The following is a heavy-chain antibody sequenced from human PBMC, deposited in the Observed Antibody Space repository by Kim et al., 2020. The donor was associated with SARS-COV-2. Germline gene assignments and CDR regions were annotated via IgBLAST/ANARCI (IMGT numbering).Heavy chain of an antibody. CDR3: ARYTMSEVRGVIIGKGRASWFDP. Sequence: SETLSLTCIVSGGSISSYYWSWIRQPPGKGLEWIGYIYYSGSTNYNPSLKSRVTISVDTSKNQFSLKLSSVTAADTAVYYCARYTMSEVRGVIIGKGRASWFDPWGQGTLVTVSS. D-gene: IGHD3-10*01. CDR1: GGSISSYY. V-gene: IGHV4-59*01. J-gene: IGHJ5*02. CDR2: IYYSGST.